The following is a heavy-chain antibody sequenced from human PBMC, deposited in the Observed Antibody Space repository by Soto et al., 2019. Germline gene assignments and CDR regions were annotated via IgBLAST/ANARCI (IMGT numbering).Heavy chain of an antibody. V-gene: IGHV3-74*01. D-gene: IGHD7-27*01. J-gene: IGHJ4*02. CDR1: GFTFSSYW. Sequence: EVHLVESGGGLVQPGGSLRLSCAASGFTFSSYWMHWARQAPGKGLVWLSSIDGVGTVIPHADSVKGRFTVSRDNAKNTLYLQMNRLRAEDTAVYYGVREVWGVSLCKVFDYWGQGTPVTVSS. CDR2: IDGVGTVI. CDR3: VREVWGVSLCKVFDY.